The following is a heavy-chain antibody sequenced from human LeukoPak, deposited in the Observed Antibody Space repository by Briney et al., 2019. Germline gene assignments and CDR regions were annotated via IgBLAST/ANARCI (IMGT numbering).Heavy chain of an antibody. J-gene: IGHJ4*02. CDR2: INWNGGST. CDR1: GFTFDDYG. V-gene: IGHV3-20*04. CDR3: ARVMSSGHYSGIDY. Sequence: GGSLRLSCAAPGFTFDDYGMSWVRQAPGKGLEWVSGINWNGGSTGYADSVKGRFTISRDNAKNSLYLQMNSLRAEDTALYYCARVMSSGHYSGIDYWGQGTLVTVSS. D-gene: IGHD3-22*01.